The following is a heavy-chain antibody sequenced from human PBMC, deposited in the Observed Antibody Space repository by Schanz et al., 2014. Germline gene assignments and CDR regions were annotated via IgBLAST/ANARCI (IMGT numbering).Heavy chain of an antibody. CDR2: ISAFDDKT. CDR1: GYSFTTYG. CDR3: ARESPVSAGGAFDD. V-gene: IGHV1-18*01. J-gene: IGHJ4*03. Sequence: QVQLVQSAPEVKKPGASVKVSCKASGYSFTTYGLNWVRQAPGQGPEWMGWISAFDDKTDYAQNFQGRLIMTTDTSPYTLNMKLRGLRSADTAVDYCARESPVSAGGAFDDWGQGTMVTVSS. D-gene: IGHD6-25*01.